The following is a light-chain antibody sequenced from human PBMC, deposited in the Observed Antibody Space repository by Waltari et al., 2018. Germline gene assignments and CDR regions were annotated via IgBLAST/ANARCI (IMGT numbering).Light chain of an antibody. Sequence: DIQMTQSPSTLSASAGDRVTITCRASQSISSWLAWYQQKPGKAPKFLIYDASTVESGVPSRFSGSGSETEFTLTISSLQPDDFATYYCQQYNSYPWTFGQGTKVEIK. CDR3: QQYNSYPWT. CDR1: QSISSW. CDR2: DAS. J-gene: IGKJ1*01. V-gene: IGKV1-5*01.